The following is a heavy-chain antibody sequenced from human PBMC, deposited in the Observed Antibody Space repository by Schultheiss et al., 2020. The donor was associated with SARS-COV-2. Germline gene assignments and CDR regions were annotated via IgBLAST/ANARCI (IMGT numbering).Heavy chain of an antibody. D-gene: IGHD7-27*01. V-gene: IGHV2-70*04. CDR3: WGQSPPDYGMDV. Sequence: SGPTLVKPTQTLTLTCTLSGVALSTSGMRVSWIRQPPGKALEWLARIDWDDDKFYSTSLKSRLTITKDTSKNQVVLTMTNMDPVDTATYYCWGQSPPDYGMDVWGQGTTVTVSS. J-gene: IGHJ6*02. CDR2: IDWDDDK. CDR1: GVALSTSGMR.